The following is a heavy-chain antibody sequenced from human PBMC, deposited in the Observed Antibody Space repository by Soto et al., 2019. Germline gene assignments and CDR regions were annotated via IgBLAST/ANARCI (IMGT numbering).Heavy chain of an antibody. CDR3: ARDGWAVAGLDY. CDR2: IIPIFGTA. Sequence: QVQLVQSGAEVKKPGSSVKVSCKASGGTFSSYAISWVRQAPGQGLEWMGGIIPIFGTANYAQKFQGRVTITADESTSTSYMELRSLRSEDTAVYYCARDGWAVAGLDYWGQGTLVTVSS. V-gene: IGHV1-69*12. D-gene: IGHD6-19*01. CDR1: GGTFSSYA. J-gene: IGHJ4*02.